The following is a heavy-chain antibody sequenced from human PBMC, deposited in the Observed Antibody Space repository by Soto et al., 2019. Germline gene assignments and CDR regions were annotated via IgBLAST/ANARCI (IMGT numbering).Heavy chain of an antibody. Sequence: ASVKVSCKASGDTLTSYYMRWLRQAPGQGLEWMGIINPSGGSTSYAQKFQGRVTMTRDTSTSTVYMELSSLRSEDTAVYYCARDSIAAAGTGTTFDYWGQGTLVTVYS. CDR1: GDTLTSYY. CDR3: ARDSIAAAGTGTTFDY. J-gene: IGHJ4*02. CDR2: INPSGGST. V-gene: IGHV1-46*01. D-gene: IGHD6-13*01.